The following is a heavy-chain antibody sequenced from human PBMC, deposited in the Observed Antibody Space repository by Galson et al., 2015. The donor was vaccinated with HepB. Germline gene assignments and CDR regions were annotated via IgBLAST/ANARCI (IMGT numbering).Heavy chain of an antibody. CDR2: IWYDGSNK. Sequence: SLRLSCAAHGFTFRSYGMHWVRQAPGKGLEWVAGIWYDGSNKYYVDSVKGRFTISRDNSKNTLYLQMNSLGAEATAVYYCVRPVGPTAGMAAFDIWGQGTMVTVSS. J-gene: IGHJ3*02. D-gene: IGHD1-26*01. V-gene: IGHV3-33*08. CDR3: VRPVGPTAGMAAFDI. CDR1: GFTFRSYG.